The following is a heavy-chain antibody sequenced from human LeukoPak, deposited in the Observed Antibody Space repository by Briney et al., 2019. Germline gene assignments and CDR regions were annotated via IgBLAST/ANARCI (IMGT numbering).Heavy chain of an antibody. D-gene: IGHD1-26*01. Sequence: ASGKVACKASGYNFTGNYIRCVRQAHGELLEWMGWINYKSGGTKYAQEFQERIPLTRATSIRTEYMELRSLTYDDTAMYYCARSLVNWGRGTLVTVSS. CDR2: INYKSGGT. CDR3: ARSLVN. CDR1: GYNFTGNY. V-gene: IGHV1-2*02. J-gene: IGHJ4*02.